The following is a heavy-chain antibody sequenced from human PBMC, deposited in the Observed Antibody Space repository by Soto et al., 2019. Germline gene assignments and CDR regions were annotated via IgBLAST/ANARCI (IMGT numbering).Heavy chain of an antibody. CDR2: IYHSGST. CDR3: ARAVWYDSVWFDH. D-gene: IGHD6-19*01. CDR1: GYSISSGYY. Sequence: SETLSLTCAVSGYSISSGYYWGWIRQPPGKGLEWIGSIYHSGSTYYNPSLKSRVTISVDTSKNQFSLKLSSVTAADTAVYYCARAVWYDSVWFDHWGQGTLVTVSS. J-gene: IGHJ5*02. V-gene: IGHV4-38-2*01.